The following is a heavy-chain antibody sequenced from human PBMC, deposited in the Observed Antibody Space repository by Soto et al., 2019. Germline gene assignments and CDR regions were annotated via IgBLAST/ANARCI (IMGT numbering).Heavy chain of an antibody. CDR2: IIAMSGTP. D-gene: IGHD5-12*01. CDR1: GVTFNGKD. CDR3: ATSEGRDGYSFDY. V-gene: IGHV1-69*13. J-gene: IGHJ4*02. Sequence: SVKGSCKASGVTFNGKDRRWVRQAPGQGLAWMGGIIAMSGTPHYAEKFHDRVTIRADESTGTAYLELSSLTSEDTAVYYCATSEGRDGYSFDYWGPGTLVTVSS.